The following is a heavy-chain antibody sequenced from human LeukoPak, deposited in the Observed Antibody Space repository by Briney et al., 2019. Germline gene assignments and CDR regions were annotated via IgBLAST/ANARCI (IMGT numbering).Heavy chain of an antibody. V-gene: IGHV3-33*01. D-gene: IGHD6-6*01. CDR3: AGARLGPRQVDY. CDR2: IWYDASNT. Sequence: PGGSLRLSCAASGFTVSSSGMHWVRQPPGKGLEWVAEIWYDASNTYYADAVKGRFTISRDNSKNTLFLQMDSLRAEDTAIYYCAGARLGPRQVDYWGQGTLVTVSS. CDR1: GFTVSSSG. J-gene: IGHJ4*02.